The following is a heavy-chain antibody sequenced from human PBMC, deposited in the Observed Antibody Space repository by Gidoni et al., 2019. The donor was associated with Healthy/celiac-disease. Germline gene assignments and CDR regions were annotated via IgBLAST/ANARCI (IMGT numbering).Heavy chain of an antibody. CDR1: GGSVSSVSYY. V-gene: IGHV4-61*01. Sequence: VQLQESGPGLVNPSWTLSLTCTVSGGSVSSVSYYWRWIPQPPGKGVEWIGYIYYSGSTNYNPSLKSRVTISVDTSKNQFSLKLSSVTAADTAVYYCARMDSSGYYYFDYWGQGTLVTVSS. D-gene: IGHD3-22*01. J-gene: IGHJ4*02. CDR3: ARMDSSGYYYFDY. CDR2: IYYSGST.